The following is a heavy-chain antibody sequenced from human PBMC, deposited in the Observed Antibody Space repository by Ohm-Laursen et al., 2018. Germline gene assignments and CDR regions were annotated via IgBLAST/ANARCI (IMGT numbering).Heavy chain of an antibody. Sequence: SLRLSCAASGFTFSSYGMHWVRQAPGKGLEWVAVIWYDGSNKYYADSVKGRFTISKDNSKNTLYLQMNSLRAEDTAVYYCATNWGVYFDYWGQGTLVTVSS. D-gene: IGHD7-27*01. CDR1: GFTFSSYG. CDR3: ATNWGVYFDY. CDR2: IWYDGSNK. V-gene: IGHV3-33*01. J-gene: IGHJ4*02.